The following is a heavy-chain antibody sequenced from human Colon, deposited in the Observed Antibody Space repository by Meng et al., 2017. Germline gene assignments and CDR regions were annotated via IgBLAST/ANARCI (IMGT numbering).Heavy chain of an antibody. V-gene: IGHV3-48*03. Sequence: GESLKISCAASGFTFSTYEMTWVRQAPGKGLEWISSITPSSEDISYADSVKGRFTISRDNAKNSLYLQLNSVRDEDTAVYYCATPAAGQWLQRRYFDYWGQGTLVTVSS. CDR3: ATPAAGQWLQRRYFDY. J-gene: IGHJ4*02. D-gene: IGHD6-19*01. CDR1: GFTFSTYE. CDR2: ITPSSEDI.